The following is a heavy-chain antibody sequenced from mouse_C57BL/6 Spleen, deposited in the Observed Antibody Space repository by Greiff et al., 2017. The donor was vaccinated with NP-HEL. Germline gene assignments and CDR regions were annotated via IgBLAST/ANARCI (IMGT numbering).Heavy chain of an antibody. CDR3: ARGGIYYSGSSYGYAMGY. J-gene: IGHJ4*01. CDR1: GYTFTDYE. Sequence: QVQLQQSGAELVRPGASVTLSCKASGYTFTDYEMHWVKQTPVHGLEWIGAIDPETGGTAYNQKFKGKATLTVDKSSSTAYMQLSSLTSEDSAVYYCARGGIYYSGSSYGYAMGYWGQGTSVTVSS. CDR2: IDPETGGT. V-gene: IGHV1-15*01. D-gene: IGHD1-1*01.